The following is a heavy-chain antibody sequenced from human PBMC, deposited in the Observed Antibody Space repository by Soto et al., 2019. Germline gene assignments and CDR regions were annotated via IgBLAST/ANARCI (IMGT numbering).Heavy chain of an antibody. CDR2: IYPGDSDT. CDR1: GYSFTSYW. CDR3: ARLGSPLHDFWSGYYKPPNGNYYYYGMDV. V-gene: IGHV5-51*01. Sequence: GESLKISCKGSGYSFTSYWIGWVRQMPGKGLEWMGIIYPGDSDTRYSPSFQGQVTISADKSISTAYLQWSSLKASDTAMYYCARLGSPLHDFWSGYYKPPNGNYYYYGMDVWGQGTTVTVSS. D-gene: IGHD3-3*01. J-gene: IGHJ6*02.